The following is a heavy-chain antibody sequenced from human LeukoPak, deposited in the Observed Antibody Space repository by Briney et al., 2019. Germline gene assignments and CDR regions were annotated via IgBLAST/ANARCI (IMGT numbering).Heavy chain of an antibody. D-gene: IGHD6-6*01. J-gene: IGHJ4*02. CDR2: IWYDGSNK. V-gene: IGHV3-30*02. Sequence: GGSLRLSCAASGFTFSSYGMHWVRQAPGKGLEWVAVIWYDGSNKYYADSVKGRFTISRDNSKNTLYLQMNSLRAEDTAVYYCAWGHSSSSELDYWGQGTLVTVSS. CDR1: GFTFSSYG. CDR3: AWGHSSSSELDY.